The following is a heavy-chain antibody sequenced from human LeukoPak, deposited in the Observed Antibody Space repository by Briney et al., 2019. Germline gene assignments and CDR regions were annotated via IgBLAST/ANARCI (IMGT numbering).Heavy chain of an antibody. J-gene: IGHJ6*03. V-gene: IGHV1-46*01. CDR3: ASSNCSSTSCYFKYYYYYYMDV. Sequence: GASVKVSCKASGYTFTSYYMQWVRQAPGQGLEWMGIINPSGGSTSYAQKFQGRVTMTRDTSTSTVYMELSSLRSEDTAVYYCASSNCSSTSCYFKYYYYYYMDVWGKGTTVTVSS. CDR2: INPSGGST. CDR1: GYTFTSYY. D-gene: IGHD2-2*01.